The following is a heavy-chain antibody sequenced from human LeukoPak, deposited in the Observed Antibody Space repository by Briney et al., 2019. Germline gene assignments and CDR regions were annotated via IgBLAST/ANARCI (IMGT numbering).Heavy chain of an antibody. D-gene: IGHD3-22*01. J-gene: IGHJ4*02. CDR3: ARDRLRNYYDSSGYEGNFDY. CDR2: IYSDGTT. V-gene: IGHV3-53*05. CDR1: GFIVSNNY. Sequence: GGSLRLSCAASGFIVSNNYMSWVRQAPGKGLEWDSIIYSDGTTYYTDSVKGRFTISRDNSKNTLNLQMNSLRAEDTAVYYCARDRLRNYYDSSGYEGNFDYWGQGTLVTVSS.